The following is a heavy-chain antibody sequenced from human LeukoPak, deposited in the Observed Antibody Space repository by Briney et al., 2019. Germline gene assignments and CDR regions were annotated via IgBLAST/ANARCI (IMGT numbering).Heavy chain of an antibody. CDR2: MDPNSGDT. CDR1: GYTFSVYY. D-gene: IGHD2-15*01. Sequence: ASVKVSCKGSGYTFSVYYMHWVRQAPGQGLEWMGWMDPNSGDTIYAPKFQGRVSMTRDTSITTAYMELSSLTFDDSAMYYCATRGGLTPNTLAMWGHGTMVTVSS. V-gene: IGHV1-2*02. J-gene: IGHJ3*01. CDR3: ATRGGLTPNTLAM.